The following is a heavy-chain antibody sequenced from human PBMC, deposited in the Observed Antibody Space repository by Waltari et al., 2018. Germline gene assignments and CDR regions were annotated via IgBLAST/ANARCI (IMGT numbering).Heavy chain of an antibody. CDR2: VHGSGRT. J-gene: IGHJ5*02. CDR1: GDSVSSTYW. Sequence: QLLLQESGPGLVKPSGTLSLTCAVSGDSVSSTYWWSWVRQSPQKRLEWIGQVHGSGRTNYNPSFASRITVSLDTSNNLFALKVTSATAADTAVYYCARDRGRGLYLDTWGPGTLVTVSP. V-gene: IGHV4-4*02. D-gene: IGHD2-15*01. CDR3: ARDRGRGLYLDT.